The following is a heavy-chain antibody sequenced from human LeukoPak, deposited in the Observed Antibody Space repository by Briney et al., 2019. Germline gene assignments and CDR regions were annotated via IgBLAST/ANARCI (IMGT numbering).Heavy chain of an antibody. CDR2: IYHSGST. V-gene: IGHV4-39*07. J-gene: IGHJ4*02. D-gene: IGHD4-17*01. CDR1: GGSISSSSYY. Sequence: PSETLSLTCTVSGGSISSSSYYWGWIRQPPGKGLEWIGYIYHSGSTYYNPSLKSRVTISVDRSKNQFSLKLSSVPAADTAVYYCARAHDYGDRRFDYWGQGTLVTVSS. CDR3: ARAHDYGDRRFDY.